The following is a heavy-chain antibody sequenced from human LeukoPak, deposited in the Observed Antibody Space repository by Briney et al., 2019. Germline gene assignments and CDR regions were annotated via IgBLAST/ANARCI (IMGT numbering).Heavy chain of an antibody. J-gene: IGHJ4*02. CDR1: GFTFSSYS. D-gene: IGHD2-15*01. CDR2: ISSSSSYI. CDR3: AGIGSGNLPLDY. V-gene: IGHV3-21*04. Sequence: PGGSLRLSCAASGFTFSSYSMNWVRQAPGKGLEWVSSISSSSSYIYYADSVKGRFTISRDNSKNTLYLQMNSLRAEDTAVYYCAGIGSGNLPLDYWGQGTLVTVSS.